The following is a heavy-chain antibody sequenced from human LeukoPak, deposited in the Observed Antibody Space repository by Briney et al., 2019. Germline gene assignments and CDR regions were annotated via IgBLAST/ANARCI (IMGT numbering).Heavy chain of an antibody. J-gene: IGHJ3*02. CDR1: GFTFSSYA. CDR3: ASNIVVVQGAFDI. D-gene: IGHD2-2*01. Sequence: GGSLRLSCAASGFTFSSYAMYWVRQAPGKGLEWVAVISYDGSNKYYADSVKGRFTISRDNSKNTLYLQMNSLRAEDTAVYYCASNIVVVQGAFDIWGQGTMVTVSS. V-gene: IGHV3-30-3*01. CDR2: ISYDGSNK.